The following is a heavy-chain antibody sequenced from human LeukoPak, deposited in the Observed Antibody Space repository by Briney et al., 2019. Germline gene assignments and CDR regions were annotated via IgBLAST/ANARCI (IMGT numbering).Heavy chain of an antibody. Sequence: GGSLRLSCAASGLTVSNNYMSWVRQAPGKGLEWVSVIYSGGSTYYADSVKGRFTISRDNSKNTLHLQMNSLRAEDTAVYYCARGSGSYYIDYYYGMDVWGQGTTVTVSS. V-gene: IGHV3-53*01. CDR1: GLTVSNNY. CDR3: ARGSGSYYIDYYYGMDV. D-gene: IGHD3-10*01. CDR2: IYSGGST. J-gene: IGHJ6*02.